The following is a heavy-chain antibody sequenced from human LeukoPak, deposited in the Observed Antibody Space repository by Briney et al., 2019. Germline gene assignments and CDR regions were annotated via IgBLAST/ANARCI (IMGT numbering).Heavy chain of an antibody. CDR2: ISGSGAGT. CDR1: GFTFSSYA. D-gene: IGHD2-8*01. CDR3: AKMVREFYTISYYFDY. J-gene: IGHJ4*02. Sequence: GGSLRLSCAVSGFTFSSYAMNWVRQAPGKGLEWVSGISGSGAGTYYADSVKGRFTISRDNSKNTLYLQMNSLRAEDTAAYYCAKMVREFYTISYYFDYWGQGTLVTVSS. V-gene: IGHV3-23*01.